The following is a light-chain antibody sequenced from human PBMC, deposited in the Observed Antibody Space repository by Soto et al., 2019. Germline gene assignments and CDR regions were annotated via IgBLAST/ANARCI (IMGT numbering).Light chain of an antibody. Sequence: DIVMTQSPLSLPVTPGEPASISCRSSQSLLHSNGYNYLDWYLQKPGQSPQLLIYFGSNRASGVPERFSGSGSGTDFTLTISRVQAEDFGIYYCLQPHKSPYTFGQGTKVDIK. J-gene: IGKJ1*01. CDR3: LQPHKSPYT. CDR2: FGS. CDR1: QSLLHSNGYNY. V-gene: IGKV2-28*01.